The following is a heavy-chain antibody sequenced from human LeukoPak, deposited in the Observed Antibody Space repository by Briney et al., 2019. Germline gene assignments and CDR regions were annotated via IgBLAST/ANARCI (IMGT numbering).Heavy chain of an antibody. D-gene: IGHD1-26*01. CDR2: ISGDGRTI. J-gene: IGHJ4*02. CDR1: GFSLSSYW. Sequence: PGGSLKLSCAASGFSLSSYWMHWVRQVPGQGLVWVSRISGDGRTISYADYVKGRFTISRDNAKNTLYLQLNGLRADDTAVYYCARGPSGSYYLRSGIYYFDYWGQGTLVTVSS. CDR3: ARGPSGSYYLRSGIYYFDY. V-gene: IGHV3-74*01.